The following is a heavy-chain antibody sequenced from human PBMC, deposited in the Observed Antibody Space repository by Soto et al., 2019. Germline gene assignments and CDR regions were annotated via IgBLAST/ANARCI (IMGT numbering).Heavy chain of an antibody. V-gene: IGHV1-2*02. CDR2: INPRTGDT. D-gene: IGHD3-16*01. CDR3: ASDPIGGGALYYCDY. Sequence: QVQLVQSGAGVKKPGASVQVSCKASGYTFTEYYLYWVRQTPGQGPEWLGGINPRTGDTNQAQKYQGRVTMSMDMFLTTAYMERHRLTSYDTAVYYCASDPIGGGALYYCDYWCQGSLVTVSS. J-gene: IGHJ4*02. CDR1: GYTFTEYY.